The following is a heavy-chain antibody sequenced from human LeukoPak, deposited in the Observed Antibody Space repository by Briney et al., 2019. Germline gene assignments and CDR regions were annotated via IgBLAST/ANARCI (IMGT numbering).Heavy chain of an antibody. CDR2: IIPISGTA. Sequence: SVKVSCKASGGTFSSYAISWVRQAPGQGLEWMGGIIPISGTANYAQKFQGRVTITADKSTSTAYMELSSLRSEDTAVYYCARHYGSGSYWWFDYWGQGTLVTVSS. J-gene: IGHJ4*02. D-gene: IGHD3-10*01. CDR3: ARHYGSGSYWWFDY. V-gene: IGHV1-69*06. CDR1: GGTFSSYA.